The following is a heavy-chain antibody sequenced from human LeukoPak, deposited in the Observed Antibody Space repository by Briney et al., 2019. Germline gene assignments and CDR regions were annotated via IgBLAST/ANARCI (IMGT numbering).Heavy chain of an antibody. D-gene: IGHD3-22*01. CDR2: ISYDGSNK. V-gene: IGHV3-30*18. CDR1: GFTFSSYG. CDR3: AKAKGSYYYHSSGLDY. Sequence: GGSLRLSCAASGFTFSSYGMHWVRQAPVKVLEWVAVISYDGSNKYYADSVKGRFTISRDNSKNTLYLQMNSLRAEDTAVYYCAKAKGSYYYHSSGLDYWGQGTLVTVSS. J-gene: IGHJ4*02.